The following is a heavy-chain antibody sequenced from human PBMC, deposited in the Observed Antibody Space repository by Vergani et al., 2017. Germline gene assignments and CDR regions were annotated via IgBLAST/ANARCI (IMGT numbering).Heavy chain of an antibody. J-gene: IGHJ4*02. Sequence: VQLVQSGAEVKKPGSSVKVSCKASGGTFSSYTISWVRQAPGQGLEWMGRIIPILGIANYAQKFQGRVTITADKSTSTAYMELSSLRSEDTAVYYCAREPRYCSSTSCAYYFDYWGQGTLVTVSS. CDR3: AREPRYCSSTSCAYYFDY. CDR2: IIPILGIA. D-gene: IGHD2-2*01. CDR1: GGTFSSYT. V-gene: IGHV1-69*08.